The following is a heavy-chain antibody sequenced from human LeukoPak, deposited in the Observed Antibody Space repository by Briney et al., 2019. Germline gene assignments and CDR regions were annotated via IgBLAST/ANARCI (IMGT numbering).Heavy chain of an antibody. J-gene: IGHJ4*02. V-gene: IGHV3-11*04. Sequence: GGSLRLSCAASGFTFSDYYMSWIRQAPGKGLEWVSYISSSGSTIYYAASVKGRFTISRDNAKNSLYLQMNSLRAEDTAVYYCARGRYSSDWYGPFDYWGQGTLVTVSS. D-gene: IGHD6-19*01. CDR2: ISSSGSTI. CDR3: ARGRYSSDWYGPFDY. CDR1: GFTFSDYY.